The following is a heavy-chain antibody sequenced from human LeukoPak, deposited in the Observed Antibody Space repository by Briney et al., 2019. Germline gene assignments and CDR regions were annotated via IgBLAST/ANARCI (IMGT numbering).Heavy chain of an antibody. V-gene: IGHV3-30*02. CDR3: AREEYSTSMDV. CDR1: GFIFSNYG. J-gene: IGHJ6*04. CDR2: IPYDAVNK. D-gene: IGHD6-6*01. Sequence: GGSLRLSCAASGFIFSNYGMHWVRQAPGKGLEWVAFIPYDAVNKYYADSVEGRFTISRDNSKNTLYLQMNSLRAEDTAVYYCAREEYSTSMDVWGKGTTVTVSS.